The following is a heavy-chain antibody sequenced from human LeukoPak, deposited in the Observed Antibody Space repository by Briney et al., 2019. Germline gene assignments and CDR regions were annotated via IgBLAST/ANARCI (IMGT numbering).Heavy chain of an antibody. D-gene: IGHD1-26*01. V-gene: IGHV3-30*03. Sequence: GGSLRLSCAASGFTFSSYGMHWVRQAPGKGLEWVAFISHDGSNKYYADSVKGRFTISRDNSKNTLYLQMNSLTSEDTAVYYCATDSIGELAFWGQGTMVTVSS. CDR2: ISHDGSNK. CDR1: GFTFSSYG. J-gene: IGHJ3*01. CDR3: ATDSIGELAF.